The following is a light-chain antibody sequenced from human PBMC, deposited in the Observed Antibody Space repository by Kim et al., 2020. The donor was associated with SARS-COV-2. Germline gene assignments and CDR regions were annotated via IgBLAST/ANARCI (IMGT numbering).Light chain of an antibody. CDR2: EAF. J-gene: IGKJ2*01. V-gene: IGKV3-20*01. Sequence: SPGERGTLSCRASQSVRSSLLAWYQQKPGQAPRLLIYEAFKRVAGIPDRFSGSGSGTDFTLTISRPEPEDFAMYYCQQYGSSPYTFGQGTKLEI. CDR3: QQYGSSPYT. CDR1: QSVRSSL.